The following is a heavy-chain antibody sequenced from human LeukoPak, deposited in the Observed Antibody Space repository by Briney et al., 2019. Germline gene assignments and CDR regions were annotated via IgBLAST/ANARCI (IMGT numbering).Heavy chain of an antibody. D-gene: IGHD4-17*01. Sequence: GGSLRLSCAASGFTFSSYAMHWVRQAPGKGLEWVSGISWNSGSIGYADSVKDRFTISRDNAKNSLYLQMNSLRAEDTALYYCAKAGSYGDYLKEDYFDYWGQGTLVTVSS. CDR3: AKAGSYGDYLKEDYFDY. V-gene: IGHV3-9*01. J-gene: IGHJ4*02. CDR2: ISWNSGSI. CDR1: GFTFSSYA.